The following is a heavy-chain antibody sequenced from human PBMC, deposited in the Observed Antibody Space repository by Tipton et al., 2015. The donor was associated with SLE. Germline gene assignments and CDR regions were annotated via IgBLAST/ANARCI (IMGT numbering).Heavy chain of an antibody. CDR1: GVSISRSSYY. D-gene: IGHD3-16*01. J-gene: IGHJ4*02. Sequence: TLSLICTVSGVSISRSSYYWGWIRQSPGQGLEWLGNVFYSGTTYYNPSLKSRISISVDTSINQFSLNLSSVTAADTAVYYCTGEWQQVVGVAYWGLGALVTVSS. CDR2: VFYSGTT. V-gene: IGHV4-39*07. CDR3: TGEWQQVVGVAY.